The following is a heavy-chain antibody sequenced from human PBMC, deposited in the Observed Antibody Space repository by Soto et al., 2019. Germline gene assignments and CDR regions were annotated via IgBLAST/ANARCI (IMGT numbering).Heavy chain of an antibody. CDR1: GFTFSSYA. CDR2: ISYDGSNK. Sequence: QVQLVESGGGVVQPGRSLRLSCAASGFTFSSYAMHWVRQAPGKGLEWVAVISYDGSNKYYADSVKGRFTISRDNSKNTLYLQMNSLRAEDTAVYYCARDPRCGFGDYSACRGGFDPWGQGTLVTVSS. D-gene: IGHD3-10*01. J-gene: IGHJ5*02. V-gene: IGHV3-30-3*01. CDR3: ARDPRCGFGDYSACRGGFDP.